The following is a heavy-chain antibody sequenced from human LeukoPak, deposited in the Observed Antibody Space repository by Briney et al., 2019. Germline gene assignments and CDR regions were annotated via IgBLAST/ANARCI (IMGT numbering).Heavy chain of an antibody. Sequence: ASVKVSCKASGYTFTNHYMHWVRQARGQGLEWMGWINPHSGDTNYAQKFQGRVIMTRDTSISTAYMELSGLRSDDTAMYYCASGLSSLFSFGAALDYYMDVWGKGTPVTVSS. J-gene: IGHJ6*03. CDR1: GYTFTNHY. CDR2: INPHSGDT. CDR3: ASGLSSLFSFGAALDYYMDV. V-gene: IGHV1-2*02. D-gene: IGHD5-18*01.